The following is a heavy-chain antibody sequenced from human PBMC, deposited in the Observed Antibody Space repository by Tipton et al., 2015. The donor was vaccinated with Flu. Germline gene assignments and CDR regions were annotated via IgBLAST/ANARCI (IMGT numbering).Heavy chain of an antibody. V-gene: IGHV3-66*02. CDR3: ARGCPYGGYPYYFDY. CDR1: GFTVRSNY. Sequence: SLRLSCAASGFTVRSNYMTWVRQAPGKGLEWVSFIYSGGNTFYADSVKGRFTISRDNSKNTFYLQMNSLRTEDTAVYYCARGCPYGGYPYYFDYWGQGTQVSVSS. J-gene: IGHJ4*02. CDR2: IYSGGNT. D-gene: IGHD5-12*01.